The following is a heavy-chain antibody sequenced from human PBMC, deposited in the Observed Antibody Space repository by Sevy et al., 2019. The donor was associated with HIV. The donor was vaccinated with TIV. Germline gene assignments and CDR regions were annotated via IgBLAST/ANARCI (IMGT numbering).Heavy chain of an antibody. CDR2: IIPSPGIA. J-gene: IGHJ4*02. D-gene: IGHD2-21*02. CDR3: ASVRPCGGDCYFFDT. CDR1: GGTLNNYG. V-gene: IGHV1-69*10. Sequence: ASVKVSCKASGGTLNNYGMNWVRQAPGQGLEWMGGIIPSPGIASYAQRIKGRAAITADTSTSTLYLEVGRLRSDDTAVYFCASVRPCGGDCYFFDTWGQGTLVTVSS.